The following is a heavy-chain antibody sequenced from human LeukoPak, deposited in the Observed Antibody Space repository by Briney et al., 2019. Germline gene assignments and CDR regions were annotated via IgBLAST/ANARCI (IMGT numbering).Heavy chain of an antibody. J-gene: IGHJ4*02. CDR1: GFTFSSYA. Sequence: GGSLRLSCAASGFTFSSYAMHWVRQAPGKGLEWVAVISYDGSNKYYADPVKGRFTISRDNSKNTLYLQMNSLRAEDTAVYYCASRSCSSTSCAKLDDYWGQGTLVTVSS. V-gene: IGHV3-30-3*01. CDR2: ISYDGSNK. D-gene: IGHD2-2*01. CDR3: ASRSCSSTSCAKLDDY.